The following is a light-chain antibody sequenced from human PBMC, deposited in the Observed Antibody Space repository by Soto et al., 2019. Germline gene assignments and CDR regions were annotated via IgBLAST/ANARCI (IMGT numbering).Light chain of an antibody. V-gene: IGKV3-15*01. CDR3: QQYTNWPPYT. CDR2: GAS. CDR1: QSVSSN. Sequence: EIVMTQSPATLSVSPGERATLSCRASQSVSSNLAWYQQKPGQAPRLLIYGASNRATGIPARFSGSGSGTEFTLTISSLESEDFAVYYCQQYTNWPPYTFGQGTKLEIK. J-gene: IGKJ2*01.